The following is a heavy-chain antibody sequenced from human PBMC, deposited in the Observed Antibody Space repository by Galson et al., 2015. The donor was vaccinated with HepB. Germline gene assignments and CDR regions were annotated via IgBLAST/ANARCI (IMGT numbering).Heavy chain of an antibody. CDR3: ARGPRREGYNYGNFDF. V-gene: IGHV4-59*08. CDR1: GVSISTYH. Sequence: SETLSLTCNISGVSISTYHWSWIRQPPGGGLEWIGYISDTGTTKYNPPLKSRASISKDTSKSQFSLKMNAMTATDTAVYYCARGPRREGYNYGNFDFWGQGTLVTVSS. CDR2: ISDTGTT. D-gene: IGHD5-24*01. J-gene: IGHJ4*02.